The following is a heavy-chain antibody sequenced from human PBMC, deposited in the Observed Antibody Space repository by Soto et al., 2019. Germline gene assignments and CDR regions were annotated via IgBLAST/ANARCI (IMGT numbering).Heavy chain of an antibody. V-gene: IGHV1-2*02. Sequence: ASVKVSCKASGYTFTGYFMHWVRQAPGQGLEWMGWINSNSGATKYAQKFQGRVTLSRDTSISTAYMELSGLRSDDTAVYYCARGGGTILAPLPWGQGTLVTVSS. CDR2: INSNSGAT. D-gene: IGHD3-3*01. CDR3: ARGGGTILAPLP. CDR1: GYTFTGYF. J-gene: IGHJ5*02.